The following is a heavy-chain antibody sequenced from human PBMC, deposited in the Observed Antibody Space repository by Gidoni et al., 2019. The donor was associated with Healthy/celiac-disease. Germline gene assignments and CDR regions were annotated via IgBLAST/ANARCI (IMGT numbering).Heavy chain of an antibody. CDR3: ARDPEWGACDI. V-gene: IGHV3-7*03. CDR1: GSSFSSHW. J-gene: IGHJ3*02. CDR2: INQDGSRT. Sequence: QLVESGGGLVQPGESLRLPCAASGSSFSSHWMMWFRQTPGKGLEWVANINQDGSRTSYVDSVKGRFTLSRDNPQMSLYLQMSSLRGEDTGVYYCARDPEWGACDIWGQGTMVTVSS. D-gene: IGHD3-3*01.